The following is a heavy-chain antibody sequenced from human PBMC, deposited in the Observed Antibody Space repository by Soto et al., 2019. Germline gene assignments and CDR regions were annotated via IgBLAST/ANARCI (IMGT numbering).Heavy chain of an antibody. V-gene: IGHV3-64*01. D-gene: IGHD5-12*01. CDR2: ISSNGGST. Sequence: PGGSLRLSCAASGFTFSSYAMHWVRQAPGKGLEYVSAISSNGGSTYYANSVKGRFTISRDNSKNTLYLQMGSLRAEDMAVYYCARRGATIEMDVWGQGTTVTVSS. CDR3: ARRGATIEMDV. CDR1: GFTFSSYA. J-gene: IGHJ6*02.